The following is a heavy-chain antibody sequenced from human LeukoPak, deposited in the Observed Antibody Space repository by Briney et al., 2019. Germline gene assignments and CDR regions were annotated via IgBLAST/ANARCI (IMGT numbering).Heavy chain of an antibody. J-gene: IGHJ4*02. Sequence: SETLSLTCTVSGGSISSSSYYWGWIRQPPGKGLEWIGSIYYSGSTYYNPSLKSRVTISVDTSKNQFSLKLSSVTAADTAVYYCASRGYSSSWFKRYFDYWGQGTLVTVSS. CDR3: ASRGYSSSWFKRYFDY. CDR2: IYYSGST. D-gene: IGHD6-13*01. V-gene: IGHV4-39*01. CDR1: GGSISSSSYY.